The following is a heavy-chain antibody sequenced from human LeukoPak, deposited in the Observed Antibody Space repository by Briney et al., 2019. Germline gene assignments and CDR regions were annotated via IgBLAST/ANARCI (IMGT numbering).Heavy chain of an antibody. V-gene: IGHV3-74*01. CDR1: GFTFSRYW. CDR3: VLDLFSSFAFDI. J-gene: IGHJ3*02. CDR2: INSDGSST. Sequence: PGGTLRLSCAASGFTFSRYWMHWVRQAPGKGLLWVSRINSDGSSTYYADSVKGRFTTSRDNAKNALHLQMNSLTAEDTAVYYCVLDLFSSFAFDIWGQGTMVTVS. D-gene: IGHD3/OR15-3a*01.